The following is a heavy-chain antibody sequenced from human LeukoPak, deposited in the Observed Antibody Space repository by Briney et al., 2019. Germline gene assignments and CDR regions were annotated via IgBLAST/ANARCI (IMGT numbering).Heavy chain of an antibody. D-gene: IGHD2/OR15-2a*01. V-gene: IGHV1-18*01. CDR3: AREPLSTNTPYYYYGMDV. CDR1: GYTFTSYG. Sequence: ASVKVSCKASGYTFTSYGISWVRQAPGQGLVWMGWISAYNGNTNYAQKLQGRVTMTTDTSTSTAYMELRSLRSDDTAVYYCAREPLSTNTPYYYYGMDVWGQGTTVTVSS. CDR2: ISAYNGNT. J-gene: IGHJ6*02.